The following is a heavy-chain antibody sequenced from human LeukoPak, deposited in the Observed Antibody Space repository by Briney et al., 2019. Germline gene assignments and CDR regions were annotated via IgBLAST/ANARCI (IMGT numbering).Heavy chain of an antibody. J-gene: IGHJ4*02. CDR2: INHSGST. V-gene: IGHV4-34*01. D-gene: IGHD2-2*01. CDR3: ARGGWRYHLH. CDR1: GGSFSGYY. Sequence: SETLSLTCAVYGGSFSGYYWSWIRQPPGKGLEWIGEINHSGSTNYNPSLKSRVTISVDTSKNQFSLQLSSVTAADTAVYYCARGGWRYHLHWGQGTLVTVSS.